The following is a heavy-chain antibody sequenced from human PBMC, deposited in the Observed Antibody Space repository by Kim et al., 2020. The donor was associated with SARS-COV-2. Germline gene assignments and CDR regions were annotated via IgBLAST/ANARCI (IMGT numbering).Heavy chain of an antibody. CDR3: AKDCSGRWFGELLCL. CDR1: GFTFSSYA. V-gene: IGHV3-23*01. J-gene: IGHJ4*02. CDR2: ISGSGGST. Sequence: GGSLRLSCAASGFTFSSYAMSWVRQAPGKGLEWVSAISGSGGSTYYADSVKGRFTISRVNSKNTLYLQMNSLRAEDTAVYYCAKDCSGRWFGELLCLWGQGTLVTVSS. D-gene: IGHD3-10*01.